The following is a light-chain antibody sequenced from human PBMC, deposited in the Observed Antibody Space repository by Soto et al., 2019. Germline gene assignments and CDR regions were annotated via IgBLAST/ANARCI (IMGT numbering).Light chain of an antibody. Sequence: EIVLTQSPGTLSLSPGERAILSFSASQSVSNSYLAWYQQKPGQAPRLLMYGASNRATGIPDRFSGSGSETDFTLTISRLEPEDFAVYYCQQYGDLPWTFGQGTKVDNK. V-gene: IGKV3-20*01. J-gene: IGKJ1*01. CDR3: QQYGDLPWT. CDR1: QSVSNSY. CDR2: GAS.